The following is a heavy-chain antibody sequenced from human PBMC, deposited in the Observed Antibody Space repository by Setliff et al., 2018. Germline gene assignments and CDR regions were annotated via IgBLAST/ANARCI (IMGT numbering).Heavy chain of an antibody. V-gene: IGHV1-8*01. D-gene: IGHD2-15*01. CDR1: GYTFTSYD. J-gene: IGHJ4*02. CDR3: ARAARRGSGYFDF. CDR2: MNPNSGNT. Sequence: ASVKVSCKASGYTFTSYDINWVRQATGQGLEWMGWMNPNSGNTGYAQKFQGRVTMTTDTSTSTAYMELRSLRSDDTAVYYCARAARRGSGYFDFWGQGTLVTVSS.